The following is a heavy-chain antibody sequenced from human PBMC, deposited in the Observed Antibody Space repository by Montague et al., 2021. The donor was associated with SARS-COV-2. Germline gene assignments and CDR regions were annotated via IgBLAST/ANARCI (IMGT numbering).Heavy chain of an antibody. D-gene: IGHD3-22*01. CDR3: ARDSGYYDSSGYSYDAFDI. J-gene: IGHJ3*02. CDR1: GDSISRSHYF. V-gene: IGHV4-39*07. CDR2: IYHTGST. Sequence: SETLSLTCSVSGDSISRSHYFWAWIRQPPGMGLEWIGSIYHTGSTHYNPSLKSRVTISKETSKNHFSLNLSSVTAADSAVYYCARDSGYYDSSGYSYDAFDIWGQGTKVTVSS.